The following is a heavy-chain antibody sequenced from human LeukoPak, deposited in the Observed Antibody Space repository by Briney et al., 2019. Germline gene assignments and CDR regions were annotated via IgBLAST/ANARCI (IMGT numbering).Heavy chain of an antibody. V-gene: IGHV4-59*08. CDR2: ISNTGST. CDR3: ARLLAYCGGDCYVLDY. J-gene: IGHJ4*02. CDR1: GGSIRSYY. D-gene: IGHD2-21*02. Sequence: SETLSLTCTVSGGSIRSYYWSWIRQPPGEGLEWIGYISNTGSTKYNPSLKSRVTISVDTSKNQFSLKLSSVTAADTAVYYCARLLAYCGGDCYVLDYWGQGTLVTVSS.